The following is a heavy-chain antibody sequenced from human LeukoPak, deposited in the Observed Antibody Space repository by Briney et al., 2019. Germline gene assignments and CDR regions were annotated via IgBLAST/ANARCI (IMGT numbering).Heavy chain of an antibody. CDR1: GYTFTSYY. CDR2: INPSGGST. CDR3: ARTKAPPDPWAWFDP. D-gene: IGHD1-14*01. Sequence: ASVKVSCKASGYTFTSYYMHWVRRAPEQGLEWMGIINPSGGSTSYAQKFQGRVTMTRDTSTSTVYMELSSLRSEDTAVYYCARTKAPPDPWAWFDPWGQGTLVTV. J-gene: IGHJ5*02. V-gene: IGHV1-46*01.